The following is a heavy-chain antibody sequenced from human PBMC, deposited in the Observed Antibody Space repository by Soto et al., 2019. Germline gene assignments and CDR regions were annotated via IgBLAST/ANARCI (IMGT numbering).Heavy chain of an antibody. CDR2: IYKSATT. V-gene: IGHV4-30-4*01. CDR1: GDSISNLDYF. J-gene: IGHJ5*01. Sequence: SETLSLTCSVSGDSISNLDYFWAWIRQPPGQALEYIGYIYKSATTYYNPSFESRVAISVDTSKSQFSLNVTSVTAADTAVYFCARGRYCLTGRCFPNWIDSWGQGALVT. CDR3: ARGRYCLTGRCFPNWIDS. D-gene: IGHD7-27*01.